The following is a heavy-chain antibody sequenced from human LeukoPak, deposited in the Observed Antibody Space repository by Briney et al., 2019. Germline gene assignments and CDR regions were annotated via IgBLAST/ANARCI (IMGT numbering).Heavy chain of an antibody. V-gene: IGHV5-51*01. D-gene: IGHD5-18*01. Sequence: GESLKISCKGSGYSFTSYWIGWVRQMPGKGLEWMGIIYPGDSDTRYSPSFQGQVTISADKSIDTAYLQWSSLKASDTAMYYCAMTPTYNYGPYYFDYWGQGTLVTVSS. CDR1: GYSFTSYW. CDR3: AMTPTYNYGPYYFDY. CDR2: IYPGDSDT. J-gene: IGHJ4*02.